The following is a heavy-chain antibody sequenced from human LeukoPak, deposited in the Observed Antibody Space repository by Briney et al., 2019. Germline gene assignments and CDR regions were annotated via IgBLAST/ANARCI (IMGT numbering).Heavy chain of an antibody. Sequence: ARSLRLSRAASGFTFSTYVMQWVRQAPGKGLEYVSAITGDGGYTYYANSVKGRFTISRDNSKKTLYLQMGSLRAEDMAVYYCARVSTNDRRNAFDIWGQGTMVTVSS. J-gene: IGHJ3*02. CDR2: ITGDGGYT. D-gene: IGHD2-8*01. CDR1: GFTFSTYV. V-gene: IGHV3-64*01. CDR3: ARVSTNDRRNAFDI.